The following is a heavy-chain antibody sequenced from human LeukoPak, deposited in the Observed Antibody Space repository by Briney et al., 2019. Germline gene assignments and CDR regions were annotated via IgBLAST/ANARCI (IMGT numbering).Heavy chain of an antibody. CDR1: GGSFSGYY. V-gene: IGHV4-34*01. J-gene: IGHJ4*02. Sequence: SETLSLTCAVYGGSFSGYYWSWIRQPPGKGLEWIGEINHSGSTNYNPSLKSRVTISVDTSKNQFSLKLSSVTAADTAVYYCARETGYSYGRLDYWGQGTLVTVSS. CDR3: ARETGYSYGRLDY. CDR2: INHSGST. D-gene: IGHD5-18*01.